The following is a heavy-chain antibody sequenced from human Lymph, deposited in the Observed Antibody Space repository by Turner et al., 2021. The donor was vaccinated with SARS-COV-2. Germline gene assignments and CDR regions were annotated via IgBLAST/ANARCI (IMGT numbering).Heavy chain of an antibody. V-gene: IGHV3-43*02. CDR1: GFTFDDYA. CDR2: ISGDGGGT. Sequence: GESGGGVVQPGGSLRLSCAASGFTFDDYAMHWVRQAPGKGLEWVSLISGDGGGTYYADSVKGRFTISRDNSKNSLSLQMNSLRAEDTALYYCAKAPGYCSGGSCYSRTYFDFWGQGTLVTVSA. CDR3: AKAPGYCSGGSCYSRTYFDF. D-gene: IGHD2-15*01. J-gene: IGHJ4*02.